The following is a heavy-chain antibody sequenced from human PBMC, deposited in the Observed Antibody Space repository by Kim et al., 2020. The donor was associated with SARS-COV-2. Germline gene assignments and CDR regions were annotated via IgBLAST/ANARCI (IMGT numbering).Heavy chain of an antibody. CDR3: AREDGSGTIPGGYYYYGMDV. Sequence: GGSLRLSCAASGFTFSSYAMHWVRQAPGKGLEWVAVISYDGSNKYYADSVKGRFTISRDNSKNTLYLQMNSLRAEDTAVYYCAREDGSGTIPGGYYYYGMDVWGQGTTVTVSS. CDR2: ISYDGSNK. V-gene: IGHV3-30*04. J-gene: IGHJ6*02. CDR1: GFTFSSYA. D-gene: IGHD3-10*01.